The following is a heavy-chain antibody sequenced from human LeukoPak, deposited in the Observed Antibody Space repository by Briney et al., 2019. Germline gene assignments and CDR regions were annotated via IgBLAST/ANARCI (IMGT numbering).Heavy chain of an antibody. CDR2: IDTDGRFT. V-gene: IGHV3-74*01. CDR1: GFTFSSYW. Sequence: GGSLRLSCAASGFTFSSYWMHWVRQAPGKGLVWVSRIDTDGRFTSYADSVRGRFTISRDNAKNTLYLQMSSLRAEDTAVYYCIRGTVGAPGNDYWGQGTLVTVSS. CDR3: IRGTVGAPGNDY. D-gene: IGHD1-26*01. J-gene: IGHJ4*02.